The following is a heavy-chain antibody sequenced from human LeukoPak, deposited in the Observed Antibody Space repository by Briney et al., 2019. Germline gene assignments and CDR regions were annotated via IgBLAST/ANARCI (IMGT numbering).Heavy chain of an antibody. D-gene: IGHD3-10*01. V-gene: IGHV4-59*01. CDR2: IYHSGST. CDR1: GGSISSYY. J-gene: IGHJ4*02. Sequence: SETLSLTCTVSGGSISSYYWSWIRQPPGKGLDWIGYIYHSGSTNYNSSLKSRFTISLDTSKNQFSLKLSSVTAADTAVYYCARTYYYGSGRYFDYWGQGTLVTVSS. CDR3: ARTYYYGSGRYFDY.